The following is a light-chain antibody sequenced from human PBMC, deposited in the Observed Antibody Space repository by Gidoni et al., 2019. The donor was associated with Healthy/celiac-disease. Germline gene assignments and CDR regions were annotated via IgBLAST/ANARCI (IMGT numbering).Light chain of an antibody. CDR2: LNSDGSH. CDR3: QTWGTGIRV. CDR1: SGHSRYA. V-gene: IGLV4-69*01. J-gene: IGLJ3*02. Sequence: QLGLTQSPSASASLGAAGTLTCTRSSGHSRYAIAWHQQQPGKGPRYLLKLNSDGSHSRGDGIPVRFSGSSSGAERYLTISSLQSDDEADYYCQTWGTGIRVFVGGTKLTVL.